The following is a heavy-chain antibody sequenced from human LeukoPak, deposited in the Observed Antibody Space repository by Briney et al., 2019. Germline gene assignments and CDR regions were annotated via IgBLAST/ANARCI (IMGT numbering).Heavy chain of an antibody. J-gene: IGHJ6*03. D-gene: IGHD2/OR15-2a*01. CDR2: INPDGRRT. Sequence: GGSLRLSCAASGFTFSNNWMHWVRQAPGKGLVWVSRINPDGRRTDYAGSVRGRFTISRDNAKNTLYLQMNSLRVEDTAVYYCVREVEVVPTTFGVYYYYFMDVWGKGTTVTASS. CDR1: GFTFSNNW. V-gene: IGHV3-74*01. CDR3: VREVEVVPTTFGVYYYYFMDV.